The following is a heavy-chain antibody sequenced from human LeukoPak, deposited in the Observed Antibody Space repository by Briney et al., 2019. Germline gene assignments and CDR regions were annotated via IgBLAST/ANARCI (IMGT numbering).Heavy chain of an antibody. Sequence: GGSLRLSCAASGFTFSSYWMHWIRQAPGKGLVWVSRINSDGSTTSYADSVKGRFTISRDNAKNSLYLQMNSLRAEDTAVYYCARDPYSGSYGNYYYYFMDVWGKGTTVTISS. CDR3: ARDPYSGSYGNYYYYFMDV. CDR2: INSDGSTT. CDR1: GFTFSSYW. V-gene: IGHV3-74*01. D-gene: IGHD1-26*01. J-gene: IGHJ6*03.